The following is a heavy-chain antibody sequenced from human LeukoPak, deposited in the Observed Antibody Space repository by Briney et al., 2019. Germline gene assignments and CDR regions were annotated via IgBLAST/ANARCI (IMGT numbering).Heavy chain of an antibody. Sequence: GASVKVSCKASGYTFTSYDINWVRQATGQGLEWMGWMNPNSGNTGYAQKFQGRVTMTRNTSISTAYMELSSLRSEDTAVYYCARTNPISTMIVVVYYYYGMDVWGQGTTVTVSS. CDR2: MNPNSGNT. D-gene: IGHD3-22*01. V-gene: IGHV1-8*01. CDR1: GYTFTSYD. J-gene: IGHJ6*02. CDR3: ARTNPISTMIVVVYYYYGMDV.